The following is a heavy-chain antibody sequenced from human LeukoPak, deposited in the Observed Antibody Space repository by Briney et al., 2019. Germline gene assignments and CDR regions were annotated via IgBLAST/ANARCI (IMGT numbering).Heavy chain of an antibody. Sequence: SETLSLTCTVSGGSISSYYWSWIRQPPGEGLEWIGYIYYSGSTNYNPSLKSRVTISVDTSKDQFSLKLSSVTAADTAVYYCARDLGYSSGWYDYWGQGTLVTVSS. CDR3: ARDLGYSSGWYDY. D-gene: IGHD6-19*01. CDR1: GGSISSYY. J-gene: IGHJ4*02. V-gene: IGHV4-59*12. CDR2: IYYSGST.